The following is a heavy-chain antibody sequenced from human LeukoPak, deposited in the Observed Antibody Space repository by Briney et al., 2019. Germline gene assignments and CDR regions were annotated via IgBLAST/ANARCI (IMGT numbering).Heavy chain of an antibody. Sequence: SQTLSLTCAVSGGSISSGGYSWSWIRQPPGKGLEWIGYIYYSGSTNYNPSLKSRVTISVDTSKNQFSLKLSSVTAADTAVYYCARHDANYDILTGYYSTNWFDPWGQGTLVTVSS. CDR1: GGSISSGGYS. D-gene: IGHD3-9*01. CDR3: ARHDANYDILTGYYSTNWFDP. V-gene: IGHV4-30-4*07. CDR2: IYYSGST. J-gene: IGHJ5*02.